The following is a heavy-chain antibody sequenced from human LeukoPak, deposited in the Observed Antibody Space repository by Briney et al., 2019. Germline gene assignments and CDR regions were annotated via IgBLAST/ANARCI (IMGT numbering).Heavy chain of an antibody. Sequence: QPGGSLRLSCAASGFTFSSYWMSWVRQAPGKGLEWVANIKQDGSEKYYVDSVKGRFTISRDNAKNSLYLQMNSLRAEDTAVYYCARVEATFGYSGYEVDYYYYMDVWGKGTTVTVSS. CDR2: IKQDGSEK. CDR3: ARVEATFGYSGYEVDYYYYMDV. D-gene: IGHD5-12*01. V-gene: IGHV3-7*01. CDR1: GFTFSSYW. J-gene: IGHJ6*03.